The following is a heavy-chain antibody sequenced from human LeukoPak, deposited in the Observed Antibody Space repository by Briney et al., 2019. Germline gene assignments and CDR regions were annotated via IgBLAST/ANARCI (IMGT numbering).Heavy chain of an antibody. CDR1: GFSFRSYG. V-gene: IGHV3-33*01. D-gene: IGHD3-22*01. CDR3: ARGDDYYDSSGYYAAKAFAN. J-gene: IGHJ4*02. Sequence: PGGSLRLSCAASGFSFRSYGMHWVRQAPGKGLEWVAVIWYGSNKYYADSVKGRFTISRDISKNTLFLQMNSLRAEDTAVYYCARGDDYYDSSGYYAAKAFANWGQGTLVTVSS. CDR2: IWYGSNK.